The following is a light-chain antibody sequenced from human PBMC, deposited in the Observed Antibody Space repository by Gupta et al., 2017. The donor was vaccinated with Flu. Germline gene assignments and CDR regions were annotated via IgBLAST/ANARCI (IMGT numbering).Light chain of an antibody. CDR3: QQHDDLPRGT. J-gene: IGKJ4*01. CDR2: DAS. V-gene: IGKV1-33*01. Sequence: DIQMTQSPSSLSASVGDRVTITCQASQAISTNLHWYQQKPGRAPKLLIYDASNLQTGVPSRFSGSGSGTDFTFTISSLQPEDFATYYCQQHDDLPRGTFGGGTRVEIK. CDR1: QAISTN.